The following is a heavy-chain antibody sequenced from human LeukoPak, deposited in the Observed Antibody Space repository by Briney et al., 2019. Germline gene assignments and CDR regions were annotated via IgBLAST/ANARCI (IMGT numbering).Heavy chain of an antibody. D-gene: IGHD5-24*01. V-gene: IGHV3-21*01. CDR3: AGHRDGYNPFDY. Sequence: GGSLRLSCAVSGFIFSTYTLNWVRQAPGKGLEWSSCISGSSRYIDYADSVRGRFTISRDKAKNSLYLQMDSLTDEDTAVYYCAGHRDGYNPFDYWGQGTLVTVSS. CDR2: ISGSSRYI. J-gene: IGHJ4*02. CDR1: GFIFSTYT.